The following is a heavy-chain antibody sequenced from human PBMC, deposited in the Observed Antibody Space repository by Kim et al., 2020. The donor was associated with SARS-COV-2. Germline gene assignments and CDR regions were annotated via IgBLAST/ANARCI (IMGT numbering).Heavy chain of an antibody. D-gene: IGHD3-10*01. V-gene: IGHV3-33*01. CDR2: NK. CDR3: ATDIGAAPFDY. Sequence: NKNYAGSVKGRFTISRDNSKNTLFLEMNSLGAEDTAVYYCATDIGAAPFDYWGQGTLVTVSS. J-gene: IGHJ4*02.